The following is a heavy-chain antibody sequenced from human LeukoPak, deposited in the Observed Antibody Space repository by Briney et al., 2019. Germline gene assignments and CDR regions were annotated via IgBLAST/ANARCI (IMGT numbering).Heavy chain of an antibody. CDR2: IIPILGIA. CDR3: ARDIGIAARTTRFDY. Sequence: SVKVSCKASGGTFSSYTISWVRQAPGQGLEWMGRIIPILGIANYAQKFQGRVTITADKSTSTAYMELSSLRSEDTAVYYCARDIGIAARTTRFDYWGQGALVTVSS. V-gene: IGHV1-69*04. D-gene: IGHD6-6*01. CDR1: GGTFSSYT. J-gene: IGHJ4*02.